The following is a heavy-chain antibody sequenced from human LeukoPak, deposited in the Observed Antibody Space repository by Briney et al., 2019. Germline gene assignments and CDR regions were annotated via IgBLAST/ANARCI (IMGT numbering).Heavy chain of an antibody. CDR3: ARAADVEMATINFDY. D-gene: IGHD5-24*01. V-gene: IGHV3-48*03. CDR2: ISSSGSTI. J-gene: IGHJ4*02. CDR1: GFTFSSYE. Sequence: GGSLRLSWAASGFTFSSYEMNWVRQAPGKGLEWVSYISSSGSTIYYADSVKGRFTISRDNAKNSLYLQMNSLRAEDTAVYYCARAADVEMATINFDYWGQGTLVTVSS.